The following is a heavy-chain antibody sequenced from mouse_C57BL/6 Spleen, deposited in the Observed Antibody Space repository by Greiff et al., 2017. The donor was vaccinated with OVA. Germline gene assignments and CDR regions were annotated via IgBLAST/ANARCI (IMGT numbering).Heavy chain of an antibody. CDR2: IYPGNSDT. V-gene: IGHV1-5*01. J-gene: IGHJ3*01. D-gene: IGHD2-2*01. CDR3: TRSRDGYDERTWFAY. Sequence: VQLQQSGTVLARPGASVKMSCKTSGYTFTSYWMHWVKQRPGQGLEWIGAIYPGNSDTSYNQKFKGKAKLTAVTSASTAYMELSSLTNEDSAVYYCTRSRDGYDERTWFAYWGQGTLVTVSA. CDR1: GYTFTSYW.